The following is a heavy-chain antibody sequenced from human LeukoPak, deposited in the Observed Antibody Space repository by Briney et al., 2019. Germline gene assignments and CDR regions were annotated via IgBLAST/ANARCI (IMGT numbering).Heavy chain of an antibody. CDR2: IYYSGST. CDR1: GGSISSSNYY. D-gene: IGHD5-12*01. CDR3: ARRIIVATIDH. Sequence: SETLSLTCTVSGGSISSSNYYWAWIRQPPGKGLEWIGSIYYSGSTYYNPSLKSRVTISADTSKNQFSLKLSSVTAADTAVYYCARRIIVATIDHWGQGTLVTVSS. V-gene: IGHV4-39*01. J-gene: IGHJ4*02.